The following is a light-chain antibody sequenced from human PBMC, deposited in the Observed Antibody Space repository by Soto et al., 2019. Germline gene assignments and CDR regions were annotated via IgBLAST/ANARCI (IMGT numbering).Light chain of an antibody. CDR1: QSVSSS. J-gene: IGKJ5*01. V-gene: IGKV3-15*01. CDR2: GAS. CDR3: QQYHHWPPST. Sequence: EILITQFPATLSVSPGESATLSCRASQSVSSSLAWYQQKPGQAPRLLIYGASTRATGIPARFSGSGSGTEFTLTISSLQSEDFAVYYCQQYHHWPPSTFGQGTRLEIK.